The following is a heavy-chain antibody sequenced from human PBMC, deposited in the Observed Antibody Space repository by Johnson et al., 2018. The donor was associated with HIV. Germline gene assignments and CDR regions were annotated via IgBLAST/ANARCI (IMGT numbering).Heavy chain of an antibody. V-gene: IGHV3-11*04. CDR3: ARAPEVRGVDAFDV. CDR1: GFTFSDYY. Sequence: QVQLVESGGGLVKPGGSLRLSCAASGFTFSDYYMSWIRQAPGKGLEWVSYINSTGITVYYAASVMVRFTISRDNAKNSVYLQMNSLEAEDTAVYYCARAPEVRGVDAFDVWGQGTVVTVSS. CDR2: INSTGITV. D-gene: IGHD3-10*01. J-gene: IGHJ3*01.